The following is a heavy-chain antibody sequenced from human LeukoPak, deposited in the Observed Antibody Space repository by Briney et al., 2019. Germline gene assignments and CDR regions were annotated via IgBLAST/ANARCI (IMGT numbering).Heavy chain of an antibody. CDR3: ARGRFYYGSGIRFDY. CDR2: INHSGST. V-gene: IGHV4-34*01. CDR1: GGSISNGGYY. J-gene: IGHJ4*02. D-gene: IGHD3-10*01. Sequence: SETLSLTCTVSGGSISNGGYYWSWIRQPPGKGLEWIGEINHSGSTNYNPSLKSRVTISVDTSKNQFSLKLSSVTAADTAVYYCARGRFYYGSGIRFDYWGQGTLVTVSS.